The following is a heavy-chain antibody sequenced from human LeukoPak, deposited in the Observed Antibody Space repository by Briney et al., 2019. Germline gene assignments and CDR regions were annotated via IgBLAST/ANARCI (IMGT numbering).Heavy chain of an antibody. V-gene: IGHV4-39*01. CDR1: GGSISSSSYY. CDR2: IYYSGST. J-gene: IGHJ6*03. Sequence: SETLSLTCTVSGGSISSSSYYWGWIRQPPGKGLEWIGSIYYSGSTYYNPPLKSRVTISVDTSKNQFSLKLSSVTAADTAVYYCARVGYCSSTSCPRYMDVWGKGTTVTVSS. CDR3: ARVGYCSSTSCPRYMDV. D-gene: IGHD2-2*03.